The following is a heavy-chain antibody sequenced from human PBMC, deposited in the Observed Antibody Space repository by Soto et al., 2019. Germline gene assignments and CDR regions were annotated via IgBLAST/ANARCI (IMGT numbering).Heavy chain of an antibody. Sequence: QMQLVQSGREVKKPGTSVKVFCKASGFTFTSSAMQWVREARGQRLEWIGWIVVGSGNTNYTQKFQERVTITRDMSTTTADREPSRPRSEGTAVHYSAAATGSPWGQGTLITVSS. D-gene: IGHD1-1*01. V-gene: IGHV1-58*02. J-gene: IGHJ5*02. CDR2: IVVGSGNT. CDR1: GFTFTSSA. CDR3: AAATGSP.